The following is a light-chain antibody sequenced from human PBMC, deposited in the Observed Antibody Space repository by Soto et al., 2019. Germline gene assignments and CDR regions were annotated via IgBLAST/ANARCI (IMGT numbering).Light chain of an antibody. V-gene: IGKV3-11*01. Sequence: ELVLTQSPATLSLYPGERATLSCRASQNISVYLAWYRQKPGQAPRLLIYAASNRATGIPARFSGSGSGTDFTLNISSLEPEDFAVYYCQQRNNWPPRITFGQGTRVEIK. CDR1: QNISVY. CDR2: AAS. J-gene: IGKJ5*01. CDR3: QQRNNWPPRIT.